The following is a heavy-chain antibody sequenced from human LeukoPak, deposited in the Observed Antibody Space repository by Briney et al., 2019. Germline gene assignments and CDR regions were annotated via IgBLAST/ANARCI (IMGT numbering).Heavy chain of an antibody. Sequence: GGSLRLSCAASGFTFSSHWMSWVRQAPGKGLEWVGNINQDGSGKYYVDSVKGRFTISRDNAKNSLYLQMNSLRAEDTAVYYCARGDNPDYWGQGTLVTVSS. V-gene: IGHV3-7*01. CDR2: INQDGSGK. CDR1: GFTFSSHW. D-gene: IGHD1-1*01. CDR3: ARGDNPDY. J-gene: IGHJ4*02.